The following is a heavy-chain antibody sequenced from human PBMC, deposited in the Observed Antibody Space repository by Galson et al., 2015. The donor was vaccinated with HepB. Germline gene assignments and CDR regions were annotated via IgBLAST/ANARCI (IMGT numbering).Heavy chain of an antibody. V-gene: IGHV3-7*01. J-gene: IGHJ4*02. CDR1: GFTFSSYW. CDR2: IKQDGSEK. D-gene: IGHD6-19*01. CDR3: ARVVPGDSSSWYGLGYFDY. Sequence: SLRLSCAVSGFTFSSYWMSWVRQAPGKGLEWVANIKQDGSEKYYVDSVKGRFTISRDKAKNSLYLQMKSLRAEDTAVYYCARVVPGDSSSWYGLGYFDYWGQGTLVTVSS.